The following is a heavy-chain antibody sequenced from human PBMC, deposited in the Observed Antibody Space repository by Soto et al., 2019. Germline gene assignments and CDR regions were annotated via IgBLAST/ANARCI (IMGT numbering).Heavy chain of an antibody. Sequence: QLQLQESGPGLVQPSETLSLTCTVSGDSITESYWSWIRQAPGKALSWIGFIYHSGITKYNASLKDRATISIDMYNSQVSLRLTSVTSADTAVYYCERVMAAAGDTFDIWGQRPMVTVSS. V-gene: IGHV4-59*01. CDR1: GDSITESY. CDR2: IYHSGIT. J-gene: IGHJ3*02. CDR3: ERVMAAAGDTFDI. D-gene: IGHD6-13*01.